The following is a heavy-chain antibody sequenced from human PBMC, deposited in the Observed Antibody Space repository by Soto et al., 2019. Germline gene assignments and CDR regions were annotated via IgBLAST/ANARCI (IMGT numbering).Heavy chain of an antibody. CDR3: AKDTFYYAGSGRHPYYFAS. D-gene: IGHD3-10*01. Sequence: QVQLVESGGGVVQPGRSLRLSCAASGFTLSSFGMHWVRQTPGKGLEWVAVISYDGSNKYYADSVKGRFTISRDTSRNTLSLQMNSLTVEDTAVYYCAKDTFYYAGSGRHPYYFASWGQGTLVTVSS. CDR2: ISYDGSNK. V-gene: IGHV3-30*18. CDR1: GFTLSSFG. J-gene: IGHJ4*02.